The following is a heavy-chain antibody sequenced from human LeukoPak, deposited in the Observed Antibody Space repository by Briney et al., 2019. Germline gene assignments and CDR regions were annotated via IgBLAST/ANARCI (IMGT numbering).Heavy chain of an antibody. CDR3: ASLLWRGYTPFDY. CDR1: GFTFSNYA. D-gene: IGHD5-12*01. V-gene: IGHV3-23*01. J-gene: IGHJ4*02. Sequence: GGSLRLSCAASGFTFSNYAMSWVRQAPGKGLEWVSAISGSGGTTYYADSAKGRFTISRDNSKNTLYLQMNSLRAEDTAIYYCASLLWRGYTPFDYWGQGTLVTVSS. CDR2: ISGSGGTT.